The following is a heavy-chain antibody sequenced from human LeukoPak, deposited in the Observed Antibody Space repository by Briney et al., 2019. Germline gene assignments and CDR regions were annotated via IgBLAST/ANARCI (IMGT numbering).Heavy chain of an antibody. CDR1: GFTFSSYA. CDR3: VKCSSSSWYYFDY. D-gene: IGHD6-13*01. CDR2: ISSNGGST. J-gene: IGHJ4*02. Sequence: PGGSLRLSCSASGFTFSSYAMHWVRQAPGKGLEHVSAISSNGGSTYYADSVKGRFTISRDNSKNTLYLQMSSLRAEDTAVYYCVKCSSSSWYYFDYWGQGTLVTVSS. V-gene: IGHV3-64D*09.